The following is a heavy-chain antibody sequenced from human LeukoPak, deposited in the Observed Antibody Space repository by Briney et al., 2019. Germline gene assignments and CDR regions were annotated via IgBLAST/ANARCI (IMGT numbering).Heavy chain of an antibody. V-gene: IGHV4-59*12. CDR1: GGSISSYY. D-gene: IGHD5-12*01. CDR2: IYYSGST. CDR3: ARGRREWLRVGDLDY. J-gene: IGHJ4*02. Sequence: SETLSLTCTASGGSISSYYWSWIRQPPGKGLEWIGYIYYSGSTNYNSSLKSRVTISVDTSKNQFSLKLSSVTAADTAVYYCARGRREWLRVGDLDYWGQGTLVTVSS.